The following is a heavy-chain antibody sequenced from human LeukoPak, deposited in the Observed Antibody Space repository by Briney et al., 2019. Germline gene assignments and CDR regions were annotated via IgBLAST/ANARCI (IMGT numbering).Heavy chain of an antibody. CDR1: GFTFDDYG. CDR3: ARVLGSVRGNYMDV. J-gene: IGHJ6*03. V-gene: IGHV3-20*04. CDR2: INWNGGST. Sequence: GGSLRLSCAASGFTFDDYGMSWVRQAPGKGLEWVSGINWNGGSTVYADSVKGRFTISRDNAKNSLYLQMNSLRAEDTALYYCARVLGSVRGNYMDVWGKGTTVTVSS. D-gene: IGHD3-16*01.